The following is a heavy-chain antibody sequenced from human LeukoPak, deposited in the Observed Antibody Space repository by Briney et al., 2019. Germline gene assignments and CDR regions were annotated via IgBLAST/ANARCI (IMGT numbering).Heavy chain of an antibody. CDR1: GYTFTSYG. Sequence: GASVKVSCKASGYTFTSYGISWVRQAPGQGLEWMGWISAYNGNTNYAQKLQGRVTMTTDTSTSTAYMELRSLRSDDTAVYYCARDSWTRPYHYGSADPWGQGTLVTVSS. CDR3: ARDSWTRPYHYGSADP. CDR2: ISAYNGNT. D-gene: IGHD3-10*01. V-gene: IGHV1-18*01. J-gene: IGHJ5*02.